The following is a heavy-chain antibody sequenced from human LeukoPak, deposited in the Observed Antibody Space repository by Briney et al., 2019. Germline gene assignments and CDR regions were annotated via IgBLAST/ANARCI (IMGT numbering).Heavy chain of an antibody. CDR2: IYYSRST. CDR3: ARHGVSSYYYDSTAFDI. J-gene: IGHJ3*02. Sequence: PSETLSLTCTVSGGSISSYYWSWIRQPPGKGLEWIGYIYYSRSTNYNPSLKSRVTISVDTSKNQFSLKLSSVTAADTAVYYCARHGVSSYYYDSTAFDIWGQGTMLTVSS. D-gene: IGHD3-22*01. CDR1: GGSISSYY. V-gene: IGHV4-59*08.